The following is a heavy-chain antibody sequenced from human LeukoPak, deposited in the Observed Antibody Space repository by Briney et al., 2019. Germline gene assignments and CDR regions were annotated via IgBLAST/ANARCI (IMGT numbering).Heavy chain of an antibody. D-gene: IGHD3-10*01. CDR3: ARDRRVLLWFGELLPLDY. CDR1: GYTFTSYG. CDR2: ISAYNGNT. Sequence: ASVKVSCKASGYTFTSYGISWVRQAPGQGLEWMGWISAYNGNTNHAQKLQGRVTMTTDTSTSTAYMELRSLRSDDTAVYYCARDRRVLLWFGELLPLDYWGQGTLVTVSS. V-gene: IGHV1-18*01. J-gene: IGHJ4*02.